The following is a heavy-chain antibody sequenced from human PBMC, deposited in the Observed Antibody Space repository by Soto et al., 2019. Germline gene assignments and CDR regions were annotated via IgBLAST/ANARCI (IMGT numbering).Heavy chain of an antibody. D-gene: IGHD1-1*01. Sequence: QPGGSMRLSCAASGFTFSTYWMCWVRQAPGKGLEWVANIKADGSERYYVDPVKGRFTISRDNAKNSLYLQMHSLRAEDTAVYYCARDSGTSDYWGQGAPVTVSS. CDR2: IKADGSER. V-gene: IGHV3-7*01. CDR1: GFTFSTYW. CDR3: ARDSGTSDY. J-gene: IGHJ4*02.